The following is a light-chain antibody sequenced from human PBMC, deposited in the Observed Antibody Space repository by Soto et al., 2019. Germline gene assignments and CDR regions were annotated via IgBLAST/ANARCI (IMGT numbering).Light chain of an antibody. CDR3: QQRSNWLWT. Sequence: EIVMTQSPATLSVSPGERATLSCRASQSVSSNLAWYQQKPGQAPRLLIYATSNRATGIPARFSGSGSGTDFTLTISSLEPEDFAVYYCQQRSNWLWTFGQGTKVDIK. V-gene: IGKV3-11*01. J-gene: IGKJ1*01. CDR2: ATS. CDR1: QSVSSN.